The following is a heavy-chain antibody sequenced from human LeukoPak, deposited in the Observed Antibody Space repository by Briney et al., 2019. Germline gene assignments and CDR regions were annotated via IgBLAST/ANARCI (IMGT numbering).Heavy chain of an antibody. Sequence: SVKVSCKASGGTFSSYAISWVRQAPGQGLEWMGGIIPIFGTANYAQKFQGRVTITADESTSTAYMELSSLRSEDTAVYYCAREGHAYCSRGSCYFNWFDPWGQGTLVTVSS. CDR2: IIPIFGTA. CDR1: GGTFSSYA. J-gene: IGHJ5*02. D-gene: IGHD2-15*01. CDR3: AREGHAYCSRGSCYFNWFDP. V-gene: IGHV1-69*01.